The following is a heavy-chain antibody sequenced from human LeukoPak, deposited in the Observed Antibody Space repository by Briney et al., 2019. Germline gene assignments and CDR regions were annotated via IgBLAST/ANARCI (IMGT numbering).Heavy chain of an antibody. CDR3: ARDSGSHEIDY. J-gene: IGHJ4*02. CDR2: ISSTSAHI. CDR1: GFSFNTYS. D-gene: IGHD1-26*01. Sequence: GGSLRLSCAASGFSFNTYSMNWVRQAPGKGLEWVSSISSTSAHIFYADSAKGRFSISRDNAKNSLYLQMNSLRAEDTAVYYCARDSGSHEIDYWGQGTLVTVSS. V-gene: IGHV3-21*01.